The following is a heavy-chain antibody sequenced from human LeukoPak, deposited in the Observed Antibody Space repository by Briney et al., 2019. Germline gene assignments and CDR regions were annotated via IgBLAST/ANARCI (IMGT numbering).Heavy chain of an antibody. D-gene: IGHD4-11*01. CDR3: ARDRDYSNTERGFDY. Sequence: ASVTVSCKTSGYTFTDYYIHWVRQAPGQGLEWMGWINPNSGETSSAQKFQGRVTMTGDTSISTAYMELRRVTSDDTAVYYCARDRDYSNTERGFDYWGQGTLVTVSS. J-gene: IGHJ4*02. V-gene: IGHV1-2*02. CDR1: GYTFTDYY. CDR2: INPNSGET.